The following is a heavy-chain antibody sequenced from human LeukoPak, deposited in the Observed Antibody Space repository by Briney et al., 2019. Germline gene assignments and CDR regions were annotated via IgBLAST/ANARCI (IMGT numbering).Heavy chain of an antibody. V-gene: IGHV3-53*05. J-gene: IGHJ4*02. CDR1: GFTVSSNY. CDR3: AKEGPNDY. Sequence: GGSLRLSCAASGFTVSSNYMSWVRQAPGKGLEWVSVIYSGGSTYYADSVKGRFTISRDNSRNTLYLQMNSLTVEDTAIYYCAKEGPNDYWGQGTLVTVSS. CDR2: IYSGGST.